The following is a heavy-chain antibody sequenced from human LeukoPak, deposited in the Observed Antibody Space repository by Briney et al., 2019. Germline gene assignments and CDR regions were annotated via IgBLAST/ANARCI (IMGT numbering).Heavy chain of an antibody. CDR1: GGTFNSHV. J-gene: IGHJ6*03. CDR2: IIPIFGTA. CDR3: ATGSSSSWYGNYYYYMDV. Sequence: SVKVSCKASGGTFNSHVINWVRQAPGQGLEWMGGIIPIFGTANYKQKFQGRVTITADESTSTAYMELSSLRSEDTAVYYCATGSSSSWYGNYYYYMDVWGKGTTVTISS. D-gene: IGHD6-13*01. V-gene: IGHV1-69*13.